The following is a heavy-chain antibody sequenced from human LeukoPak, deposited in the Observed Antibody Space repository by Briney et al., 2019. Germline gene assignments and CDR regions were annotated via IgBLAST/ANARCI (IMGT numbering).Heavy chain of an antibody. CDR1: GFPVSGSA. CDR2: IESTANGYAT. CDR3: TGNYYGSGSYADFDH. Sequence: GGPLRLSCEASGFPVSGSALNWFRQASGKGLKWFGRIESTANGYATAYAASVEGRFTISRDDSKNTAYLQMDSLKTEDTAVYYCTGNYYGSGSYADFDHWGQGTLVTVSS. V-gene: IGHV3-73*01. J-gene: IGHJ4*02. D-gene: IGHD3-10*01.